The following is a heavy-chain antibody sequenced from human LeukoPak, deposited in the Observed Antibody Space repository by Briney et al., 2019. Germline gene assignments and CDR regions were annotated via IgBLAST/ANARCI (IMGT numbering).Heavy chain of an antibody. Sequence: ASVKVSCKASGYTFTSYDINWVRQATGQGLEWMGWMNPNSGNTDYVQKFQGRVTITRNTSINTAYMELSSLRSEDTAVYYCARGIAAADDAFDNWGQGTMVTVSS. D-gene: IGHD6-13*01. J-gene: IGHJ3*02. CDR2: MNPNSGNT. CDR3: ARGIAAADDAFDN. CDR1: GYTFTSYD. V-gene: IGHV1-8*03.